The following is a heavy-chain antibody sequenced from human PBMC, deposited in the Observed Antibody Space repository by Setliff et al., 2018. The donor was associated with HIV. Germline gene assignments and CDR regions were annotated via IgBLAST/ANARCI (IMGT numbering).Heavy chain of an antibody. V-gene: IGHV5-51*01. CDR1: GYSFSSYW. Sequence: GESLKISCKAFGYSFSSYWIGWVRQMSGKGLEWMGIIYPGDSDTRYSPFFQGQVTISADNSINTAYLQWSSLEAEDTAVYYCVREERAADSGSYYSSRWFDRWGQGTLVTVSS. CDR2: IYPGDSDT. J-gene: IGHJ5*02. CDR3: VREERAADSGSYYSSRWFDR. D-gene: IGHD1-26*01.